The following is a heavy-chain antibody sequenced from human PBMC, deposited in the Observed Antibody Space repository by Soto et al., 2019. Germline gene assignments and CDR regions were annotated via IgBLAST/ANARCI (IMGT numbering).Heavy chain of an antibody. CDR3: ARDQDYGDGEWSEYYYMDV. V-gene: IGHV3-66*01. Sequence: EVQLVESGGGLVQPGGSLRHSCAASGFTVSSNYMSWVRQAPGKGLEWVSVIYSGGSTYYADSVKGRFTISRDNSKNTLYLQMNILRAEDTAVYYCARDQDYGDGEWSEYYYMDVWGKGTTVTVSS. J-gene: IGHJ6*03. D-gene: IGHD4-17*01. CDR1: GFTVSSNY. CDR2: IYSGGST.